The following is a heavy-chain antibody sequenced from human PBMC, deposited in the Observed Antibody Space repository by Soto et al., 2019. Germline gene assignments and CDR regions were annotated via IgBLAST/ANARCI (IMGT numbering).Heavy chain of an antibody. CDR2: IRSKANSYAT. D-gene: IGHD1-1*01. CDR1: GFTFSGSA. Sequence: PGGSLRLSCAASGFTFSGSAMHWVRQASGKGLEWVGRIRSKANSYATAYAASVKGRFTISRDDSKNTAYLQMNSLKTEDTAVYYCTRQVRPSFWQVDDAFDIWGQGTMVTVSS. CDR3: TRQVRPSFWQVDDAFDI. V-gene: IGHV3-73*01. J-gene: IGHJ3*02.